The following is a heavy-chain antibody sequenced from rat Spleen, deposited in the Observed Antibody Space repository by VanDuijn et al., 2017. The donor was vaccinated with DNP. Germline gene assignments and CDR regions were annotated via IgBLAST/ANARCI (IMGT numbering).Heavy chain of an antibody. J-gene: IGHJ3*01. CDR2: INPDGSST. V-gene: IGHV5-29*01. CDR1: GFTFSNYG. D-gene: IGHD1-2*01. Sequence: EVQLVESGGGPVQPGRSLKVSCAASGFTFSNYGMAWVRQAPGKGLEWVASINPDGSSTYYRDSVKGRFTISRDNAKSTLYLQMDSLRSEDTATYYCARRESSYGTYNWFAYWGQGTLVTVSS. CDR3: ARRESSYGTYNWFAY.